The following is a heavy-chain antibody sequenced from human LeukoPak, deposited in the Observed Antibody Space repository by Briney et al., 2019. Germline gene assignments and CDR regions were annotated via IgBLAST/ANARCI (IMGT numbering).Heavy chain of an antibody. CDR2: IWYDGSNK. Sequence: PGRSLRLSCAASGFTFSSYGMHWVRQAPGKGLEWVAVIWYDGSNKYYADSVKGRFTISRDNSKNTPYLQMNSLRAGDTAVYYCARGNYYYGMDVWGQGTTVTVSS. V-gene: IGHV3-33*01. J-gene: IGHJ6*02. CDR3: ARGNYYYGMDV. CDR1: GFTFSSYG.